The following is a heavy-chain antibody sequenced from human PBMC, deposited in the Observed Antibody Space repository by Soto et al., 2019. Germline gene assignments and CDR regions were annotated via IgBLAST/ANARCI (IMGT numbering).Heavy chain of an antibody. J-gene: IGHJ6*02. CDR3: ARTSSIAARLYYYYYGMDV. CDR1: GFTFSSYS. Sequence: GGSLRLSCAASGFTFSSYSMNWVRQAPGKGLEWVSSISSSSSYIYYADSVKGRFTISRDNAKNSLYLQMNSLRAEDTAVYYCARTSSIAARLYYYYYGMDVWGQGTTVT. CDR2: ISSSSSYI. D-gene: IGHD6-6*01. V-gene: IGHV3-21*01.